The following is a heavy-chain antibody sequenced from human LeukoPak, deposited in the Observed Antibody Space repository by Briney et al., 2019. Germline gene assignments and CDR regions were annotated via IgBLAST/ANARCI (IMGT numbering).Heavy chain of an antibody. Sequence: PGGSLRLSCAASGFTFSSYWMHWVRQAPGKRLVWVSRISNDGSSTSYADSVKGRFTISRDNAKNTLCLQMNSLRAEDTAVYYCARIPYSSGTIDYWGQGTLVTVSS. CDR2: ISNDGSST. CDR1: GFTFSSYW. CDR3: ARIPYSSGTIDY. V-gene: IGHV3-74*01. J-gene: IGHJ4*02. D-gene: IGHD6-19*01.